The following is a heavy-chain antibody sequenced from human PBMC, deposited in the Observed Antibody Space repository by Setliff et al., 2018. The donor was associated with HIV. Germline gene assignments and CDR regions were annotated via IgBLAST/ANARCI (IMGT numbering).Heavy chain of an antibody. CDR2: IRYDGSNK. CDR1: GFIFSSYG. V-gene: IGHV3-30*02. D-gene: IGHD6-13*01. Sequence: GGSLRLSCAASGFIFSSYGMHWVRQAPGKGLGWVAFIRYDGSNKYYADSVKGRFTISRDNSKNTLYLQMNSLKTEDTAVYYCTTDRVGGRSTWYRIGAFEIWGQGTMVTVSS. CDR3: TTDRVGGRSTWYRIGAFEI. J-gene: IGHJ3*02.